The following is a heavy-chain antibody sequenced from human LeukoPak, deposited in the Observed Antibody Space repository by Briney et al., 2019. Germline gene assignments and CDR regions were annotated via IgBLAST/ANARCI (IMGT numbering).Heavy chain of an antibody. CDR1: VYTFTSYS. V-gene: IGHV1-3*03. D-gene: IGHD1/OR15-1a*01. Sequence: ASVKVSCKASVYTFTSYSIHWVRQAPGQRLEWMGWINAGNGNAKYSQEFQGRVTITRDTSASTAYMELSSLRSEDLALYYCARSRRLEHDAFDIWGQRTMVTVSS. CDR2: INAGNGNA. CDR3: ARSRRLEHDAFDI. J-gene: IGHJ3*02.